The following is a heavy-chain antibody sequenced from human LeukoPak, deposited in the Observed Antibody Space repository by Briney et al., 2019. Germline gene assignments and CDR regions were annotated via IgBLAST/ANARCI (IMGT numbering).Heavy chain of an antibody. CDR3: ARDLNYYGSGSYYI. J-gene: IGHJ4*02. CDR1: GYTFTGYY. CDR2: INPNSGGT. V-gene: IGHV1-2*02. Sequence: GASVKVSCKASGYTFTGYYMHRVRQAPGQGLEWMGWINPNSGGTNYAQKFQGRVTMTRDTSISTAYMELSRLRSDDTAVYYCARDLNYYGSGSYYIWGQGTLVTVSS. D-gene: IGHD3-10*01.